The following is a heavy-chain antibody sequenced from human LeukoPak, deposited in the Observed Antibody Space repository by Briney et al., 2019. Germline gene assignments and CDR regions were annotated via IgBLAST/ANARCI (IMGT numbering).Heavy chain of an antibody. Sequence: ASVKVSCKPSGYTFTTYAIHWVRQAPGQRLEWMGWINVGNGNTKYSQEFQGRVTMTRDMATSTDYLEVSSLRSEDTAVYYCARDNSLRDTAWWFDPWGQGTLVTVSS. D-gene: IGHD5-24*01. CDR1: GYTFTTYA. CDR2: INVGNGNT. CDR3: ARDNSLRDTAWWFDP. J-gene: IGHJ5*02. V-gene: IGHV1-3*03.